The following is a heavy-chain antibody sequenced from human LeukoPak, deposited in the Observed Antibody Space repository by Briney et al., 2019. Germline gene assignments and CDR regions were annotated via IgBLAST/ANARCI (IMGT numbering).Heavy chain of an antibody. Sequence: PGGSLRLSCAASGFTFSDYYMSWIRQAPGKGLEWVSYISSSGSTIYYADSVKGRLTISRDNAKNSLYLQMNSLRAEDTAVYYCAREVESSGYYYYYYYGMDVWGQGTTVTVSS. V-gene: IGHV3-11*01. CDR3: AREVESSGYYYYYYYGMDV. CDR2: ISSSGSTI. CDR1: GFTFSDYY. D-gene: IGHD3-22*01. J-gene: IGHJ6*02.